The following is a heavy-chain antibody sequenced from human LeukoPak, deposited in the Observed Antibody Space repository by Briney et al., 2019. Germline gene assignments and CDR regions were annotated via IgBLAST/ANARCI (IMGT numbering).Heavy chain of an antibody. Sequence: ASVKVSCKASGYTLTSYGISWVRQAPGQGLEWMGWISAYNGNTNYAQKLQGRVTMTTDTSTSTAYMELRSLRSDDTAVYYCARVVDVAAAGTMDYWGQGTLVTVSS. CDR1: GYTLTSYG. V-gene: IGHV1-18*01. J-gene: IGHJ4*02. CDR3: ARVVDVAAAGTMDY. CDR2: ISAYNGNT. D-gene: IGHD6-13*01.